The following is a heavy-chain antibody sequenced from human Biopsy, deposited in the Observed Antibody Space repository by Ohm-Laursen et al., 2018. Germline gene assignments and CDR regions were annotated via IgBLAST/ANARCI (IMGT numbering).Heavy chain of an antibody. CDR1: GFTFSSYG. V-gene: IGHV3-33*01. Sequence: SLRLSCAASGFTFSSYGMHWVRQAPGKGPEWVAFIWYDGFNRYYADSVKGRFTISRDNSKNTLDLQMNSLRAEDTAVYYCATSTMVRSSGHAFDIWGQGTVVTVS. CDR3: ATSTMVRSSGHAFDI. J-gene: IGHJ3*02. D-gene: IGHD3-10*01. CDR2: IWYDGFNR.